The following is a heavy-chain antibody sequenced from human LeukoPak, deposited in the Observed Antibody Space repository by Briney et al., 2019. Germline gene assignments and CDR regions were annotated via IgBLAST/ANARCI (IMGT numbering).Heavy chain of an antibody. J-gene: IGHJ4*02. D-gene: IGHD4-23*01. Sequence: SETLSLTCAVYGWSFSDYYWPWIRQSPGKGLEWMGEINRSGSTYYIPPLHRRGTISVDTSKNQFSLKLSTVPAADTAVYYFASPPNSPFDYWGRGTLVTVSS. CDR3: ASPPNSPFDY. V-gene: IGHV4-34*01. CDR1: GWSFSDYY. CDR2: INRSGST.